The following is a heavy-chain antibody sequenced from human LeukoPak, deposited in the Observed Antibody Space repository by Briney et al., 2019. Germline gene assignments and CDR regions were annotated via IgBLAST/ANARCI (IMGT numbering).Heavy chain of an antibody. CDR2: IYYSGST. CDR1: GGSISSYY. J-gene: IGHJ4*02. CDR3: ARETLSDFWSGYYS. D-gene: IGHD3-3*01. Sequence: SETLSLTCTVSGGSISSYYWSWIRQPPGKGLEWIGYIYYSGSTNYNPSLKSRVTISVDTSKNQFSLKLSSVTAADTAVYYCARETLSDFWSGYYSWGQGILVTVSS. V-gene: IGHV4-59*01.